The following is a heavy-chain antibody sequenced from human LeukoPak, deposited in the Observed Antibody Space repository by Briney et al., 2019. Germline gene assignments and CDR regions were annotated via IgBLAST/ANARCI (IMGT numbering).Heavy chain of an antibody. V-gene: IGHV6-1*01. J-gene: IGHJ5*02. CDR3: ARVNSSGWYPNWSDP. Sequence: SQTLSLTCAISGDSVSSNSAAWNWIRQSPSRGLEWLGRTYYRSKWYNDYAVSVKSRITINPATSKNQFSLQLNSVTPEDTAVYYWARVNSSGWYPNWSDPWGQGTLVTVSP. CDR1: GDSVSSNSAA. CDR2: TYYRSKWYN. D-gene: IGHD6-19*01.